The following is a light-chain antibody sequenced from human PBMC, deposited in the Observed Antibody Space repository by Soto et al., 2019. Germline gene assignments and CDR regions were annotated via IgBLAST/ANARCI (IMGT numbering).Light chain of an antibody. CDR2: LDSDGSH. CDR1: SGHSSYA. V-gene: IGLV4-69*01. J-gene: IGLJ2*01. CDR3: QTWGTGIHVV. Sequence: QAVVTQSPSASASLGASVKLTCTLSSGHSSYAIAWHQQQPEKGPRYLMKLDSDGSHTKGDAIPDRFSGSSSGAERYLTISSLQSEDEADCYCQTWGTGIHVVFGGGTTLTVL.